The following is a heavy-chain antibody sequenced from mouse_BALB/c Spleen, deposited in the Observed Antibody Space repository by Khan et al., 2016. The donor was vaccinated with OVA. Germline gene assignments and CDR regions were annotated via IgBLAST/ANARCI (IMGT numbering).Heavy chain of an antibody. D-gene: IGHD1-1*01. Sequence: VQLQQSGPELVKPGASVKMSCKATGYTFTSYVMHWVKQKPGQGLEWIGYINPYNDSTKYNEKFKGKATLTSDKSSSTAYMQLSSLTYEDSAVYYCASKDYCGSSYYWYFDVWGAGTTVTVSS. J-gene: IGHJ1*01. CDR2: INPYNDST. V-gene: IGHV1S136*01. CDR1: GYTFTSYV. CDR3: ASKDYCGSSYYWYFDV.